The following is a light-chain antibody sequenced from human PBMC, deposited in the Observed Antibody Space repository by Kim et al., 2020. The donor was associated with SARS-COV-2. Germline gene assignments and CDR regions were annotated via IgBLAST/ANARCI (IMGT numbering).Light chain of an antibody. J-gene: IGLJ3*02. Sequence: VSVSPGQTVSITCSGDKLGDKYACWYQQKPGQSPVLVIYQDSKRPSGIPERFSGSNSGNTATLTISGTQAMDEADYYCQAWDSSRVFGGGTQLTVL. CDR2: QDS. V-gene: IGLV3-1*01. CDR1: KLGDKY. CDR3: QAWDSSRV.